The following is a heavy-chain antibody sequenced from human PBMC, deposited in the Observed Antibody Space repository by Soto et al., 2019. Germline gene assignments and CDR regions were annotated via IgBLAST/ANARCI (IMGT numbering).Heavy chain of an antibody. V-gene: IGHV3-7*03. CDR2: IKQDGSEK. Sequence: GGSLRLSCGAAGFNFSDYWMSLVRQAPGKGLEWVANIKQDGSEKLYVDSVKGRFTISRDNAKNSLYLQMNSLRAEDTAVYYCARDQPRRRWTSPFDYWGQGTLVTVSS. CDR1: GFNFSDYW. J-gene: IGHJ4*02. D-gene: IGHD6-6*01. CDR3: ARDQPRRRWTSPFDY.